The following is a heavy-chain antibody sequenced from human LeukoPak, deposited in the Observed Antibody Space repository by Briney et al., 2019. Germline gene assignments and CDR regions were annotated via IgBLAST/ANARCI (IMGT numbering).Heavy chain of an antibody. V-gene: IGHV4-59*08. D-gene: IGHD3-10*02. CDR2: IYYSGDT. CDR1: GGSMNNYY. CDR3: ARQPHMLGAYYFDY. J-gene: IGHJ4*02. Sequence: SETLSLTCNVSGGSMNNYYRSWIRQPPGRGLEWIGYIYYSGDTNYSPALKSRVTLSVDTSKNQFSLKLGSVTAADTAVYYCARQPHMLGAYYFDYWGQGTLVTVSS.